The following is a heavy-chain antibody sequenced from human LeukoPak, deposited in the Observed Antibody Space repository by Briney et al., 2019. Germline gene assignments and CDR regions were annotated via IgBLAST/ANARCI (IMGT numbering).Heavy chain of an antibody. CDR2: IYYSGST. V-gene: IGHV4-39*01. D-gene: IGHD3-16*02. CDR1: GGSISSSSYY. Sequence: SETLSLTCTVSGGSISSSSYYWGWIRQPPGKGLEWIGSIYYSGSTYYNPSLKSRVTISVDTSKNQFSLKLSSVTAADTAVYYCARWIVSGFDYWGQGTLVTVSS. CDR3: ARWIVSGFDY. J-gene: IGHJ4*02.